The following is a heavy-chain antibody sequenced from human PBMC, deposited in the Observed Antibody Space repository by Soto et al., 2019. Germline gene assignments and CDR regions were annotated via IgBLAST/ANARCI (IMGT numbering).Heavy chain of an antibody. Sequence: PSETLSLTCTVSGGSISSSSYYWGWIRQPPGKGLEWIGSIYYSGSTYYNPSLKSRVTISVDTSKNQFSLKLSSVTAADTAVYYCARGHSSSSGYYYYYYYMDVWGKGTTVTVSS. D-gene: IGHD6-6*01. CDR3: ARGHSSSSGYYYYYYYMDV. CDR1: GGSISSSSYY. CDR2: IYYSGST. V-gene: IGHV4-39*01. J-gene: IGHJ6*03.